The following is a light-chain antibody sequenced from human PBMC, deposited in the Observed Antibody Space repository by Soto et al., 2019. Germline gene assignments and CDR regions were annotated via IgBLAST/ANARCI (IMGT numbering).Light chain of an antibody. J-gene: IGKJ1*01. V-gene: IGKV3-20*01. Sequence: EIVLKQSPGTLSLSPGERATLSCRVSQSVSSSFLAWYQQKPGQAPRLLIYGASSRATGIPDRFSGSGSGTDFTLTISRLEPEDFAVYYCHQYGSSPATFGQGTKVDIK. CDR3: HQYGSSPAT. CDR2: GAS. CDR1: QSVSSSF.